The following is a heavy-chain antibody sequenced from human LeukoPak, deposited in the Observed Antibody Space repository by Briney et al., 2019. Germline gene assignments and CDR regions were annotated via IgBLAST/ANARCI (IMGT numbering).Heavy chain of an antibody. J-gene: IGHJ3*01. CDR2: IYYSGSI. CDR1: GGSISSSTYY. V-gene: IGHV4-39*01. D-gene: IGHD4-17*01. CDR3: ARTYGDYDDAFDV. Sequence: PSETLSLTCTVSGGSISSSTYYWGWIRQPPGKGLEWIGSIYYSGSIYNNPSLKSRVTIFVDTSKNQFSLKLSSVTATDTAVYYCARTYGDYDDAFDVWGQGTMVTVSS.